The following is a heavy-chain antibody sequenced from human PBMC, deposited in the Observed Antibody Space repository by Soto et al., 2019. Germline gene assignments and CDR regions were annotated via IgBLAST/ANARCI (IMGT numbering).Heavy chain of an antibody. Sequence: EVQLLESGGGLVQPGGSLKLSCAASEFTFSSYAMSWVRQAPGKGLDWVSGISGTGRVTNYAESVKGRFTISRDNPKNALYLPMDSLRAQDTAVYYCAKDVHYVTVTGIEYFHHWGQGTLVTVSS. CDR1: EFTFSSYA. CDR3: AKDVHYVTVTGIEYFHH. D-gene: IGHD3-9*01. V-gene: IGHV3-23*01. J-gene: IGHJ1*01. CDR2: ISGTGRVT.